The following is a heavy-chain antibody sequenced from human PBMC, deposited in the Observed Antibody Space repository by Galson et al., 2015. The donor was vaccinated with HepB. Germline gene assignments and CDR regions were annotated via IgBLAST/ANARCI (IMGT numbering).Heavy chain of an antibody. J-gene: IGHJ4*02. V-gene: IGHV1-18*04. Sequence: SVKVSCKASGYTLTSYGISWVRQAPGQGLEWMGWISAYNGDTNYAQRFQGRFTMTTDTSTSTAYMELRSLRSDDTAMYYCARDVVAGTDPQLFQFDYWGQGTLVTVSS. D-gene: IGHD2-15*01. CDR2: ISAYNGDT. CDR1: GYTLTSYG. CDR3: ARDVVAGTDPQLFQFDY.